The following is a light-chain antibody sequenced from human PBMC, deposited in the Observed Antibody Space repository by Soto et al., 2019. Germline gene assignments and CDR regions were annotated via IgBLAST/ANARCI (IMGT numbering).Light chain of an antibody. J-gene: IGKJ3*01. CDR3: QQLFTYPPT. CDR2: GAS. Sequence: IQLTQSPSPLSASMGDSGTITCRASQGIINYLAWYQQKQGKAPKLMIYGASTLQGGVPSRFSGSGYGTDFTLTVSSLQPEDLATYYCQQLFTYPPTFGPGTKVDIK. CDR1: QGIINY. V-gene: IGKV1-9*01.